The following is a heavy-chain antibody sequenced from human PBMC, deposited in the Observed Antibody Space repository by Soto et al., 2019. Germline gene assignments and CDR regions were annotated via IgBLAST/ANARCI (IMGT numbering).Heavy chain of an antibody. CDR2: ISWNSGSI. V-gene: IGHV3-9*01. CDR3: AKGNSWSPALGLAI. Sequence: GGSLRLSCAASGFTFDDYAMHWVRQAPGKGLEWVSGISWNSGSIGYADSVKGRFTISRDSSKNTLYLQMNSLRAEDTAVYYCAKGNSWSPALGLAIWGQGTMVTVSS. D-gene: IGHD1-7*01. J-gene: IGHJ3*02. CDR1: GFTFDDYA.